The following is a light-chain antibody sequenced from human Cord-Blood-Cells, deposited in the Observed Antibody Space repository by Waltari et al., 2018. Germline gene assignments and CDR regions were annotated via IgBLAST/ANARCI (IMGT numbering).Light chain of an antibody. CDR1: QSLLHSNGYNY. Sequence: EIVMTQSPLPLPVTPGEPASIPCRSSQSLLHSNGYNYLDWYLQKPGQSPQLLIYLGSNRASGVPDRFSGSGSGTDFTLKISRVEAEDVGVYYCMQALQTPYTFGQGTKLEIK. CDR2: LGS. CDR3: MQALQTPYT. J-gene: IGKJ2*01. V-gene: IGKV2-28*01.